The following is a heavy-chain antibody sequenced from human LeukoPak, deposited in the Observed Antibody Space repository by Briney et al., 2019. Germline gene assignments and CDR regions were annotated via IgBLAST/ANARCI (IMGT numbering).Heavy chain of an antibody. Sequence: GGSLRLSCAASGFSFSRYGMHWVREAPGKGLEWVAAMSYDGGNKYYADSVRARFTISRDNSKNTLYLQMNSLRVEDTAVYYCGELDGGGGSLDVWGQGTTVTVSS. J-gene: IGHJ6*02. CDR3: GELDGGGGSLDV. CDR1: GFSFSRYG. D-gene: IGHD2-15*01. V-gene: IGHV3-30*18. CDR2: MSYDGGNK.